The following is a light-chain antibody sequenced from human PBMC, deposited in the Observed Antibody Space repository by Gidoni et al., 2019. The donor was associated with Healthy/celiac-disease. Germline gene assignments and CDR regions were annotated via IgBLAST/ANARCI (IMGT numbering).Light chain of an antibody. V-gene: IGLV2-8*01. CDR3: SSYAGSNNFEVV. CDR2: EVS. J-gene: IGLJ2*01. CDR1: SSDVGGYNY. Sequence: QSALTPPPSPSGTPGQSVPISCTGTSSDVGGYNYVSWYQQHPGKAPKLMIYEVSKRPSGVPDRFFGSKSGNTASLTVSGLQAEDEADYYCSSYAGSNNFEVVFGGGTKLTVL.